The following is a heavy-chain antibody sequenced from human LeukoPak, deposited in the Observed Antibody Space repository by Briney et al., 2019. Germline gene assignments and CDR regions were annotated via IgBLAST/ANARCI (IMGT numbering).Heavy chain of an antibody. CDR2: INWNGGST. J-gene: IGHJ4*02. CDR1: GFTFDDHG. D-gene: IGHD6-19*01. CDR3: ARGRHTFIAVDYFDY. Sequence: SGGSLRLSCAASGFTFDDHGMSWVRQVPGKGLEWVSGINWNGGSTGYADSVKGRFTISRDNAKNSLYLQMNSLRAEDSALYYCARGRHTFIAVDYFDYWGQGTLVTVSS. V-gene: IGHV3-20*04.